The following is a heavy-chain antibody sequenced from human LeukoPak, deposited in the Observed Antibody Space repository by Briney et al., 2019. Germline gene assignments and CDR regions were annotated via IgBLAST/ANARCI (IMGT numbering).Heavy chain of an antibody. CDR2: IYYSGST. CDR1: GGSISSSSYY. Sequence: SETLSLTCTVSGGSISSSSYYWGWSRQPPGKGLEWIGSIYYSGSTYYNPSLKSRVTISVDTSKNQFSLKLSSVTAADTAVYYCARDPRSGSYYGDYFDYWGQGTLVTVSS. CDR3: ARDPRSGSYYGDYFDY. V-gene: IGHV4-39*07. J-gene: IGHJ4*02. D-gene: IGHD1-26*01.